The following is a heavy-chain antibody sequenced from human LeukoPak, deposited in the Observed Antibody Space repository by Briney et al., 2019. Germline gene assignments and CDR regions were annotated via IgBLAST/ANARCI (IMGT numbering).Heavy chain of an antibody. CDR3: ARDPRYYGSGSVHAFDI. V-gene: IGHV1-46*01. Sequence: GASVKVSCKASGYTFTGYYMHWVRQAPGQGLEWMGWINPSGGSTSYAQKFQGRVTMTRDMSTSTVYMELSSLRSEDTAVYYCARDPRYYGSGSVHAFDIWGQGTMVTVSS. D-gene: IGHD3-10*01. CDR2: INPSGGST. CDR1: GYTFTGYY. J-gene: IGHJ3*02.